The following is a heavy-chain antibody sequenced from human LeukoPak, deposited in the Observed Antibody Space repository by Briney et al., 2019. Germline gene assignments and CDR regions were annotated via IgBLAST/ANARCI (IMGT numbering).Heavy chain of an antibody. CDR2: ISGSGGST. CDR1: GFTFSSYA. Sequence: PGGSLRLSCAASGFTFSSYAMSWVRQAPGKGLEWVSAISGSGGSTYYADSVKGRFTISRDNSKNTLYLQMNSLRAEDTAVYYCARSFGVADYYYYYMDVWGKGTTVTVSS. V-gene: IGHV3-23*01. CDR3: ARSFGVADYYYYYMDV. J-gene: IGHJ6*03. D-gene: IGHD3-3*01.